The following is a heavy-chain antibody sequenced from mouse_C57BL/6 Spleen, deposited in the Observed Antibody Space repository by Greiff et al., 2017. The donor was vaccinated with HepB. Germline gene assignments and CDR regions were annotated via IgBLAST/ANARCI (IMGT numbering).Heavy chain of an antibody. CDR2: ISSGGDYI. D-gene: IGHD3-2*02. V-gene: IGHV5-9-1*02. Sequence: EVMLVESGEGLVKPGGSLKLSCAASGFTFSSYAMSWVRQTPEKRLEWVAYISSGGDYIYYADTVKGRFTISRDNARNTLYLQMSSLKSEDTAMYYCTRDEAAQATYAYWGQGTLVTVSA. CDR3: TRDEAAQATYAY. J-gene: IGHJ3*01. CDR1: GFTFSSYA.